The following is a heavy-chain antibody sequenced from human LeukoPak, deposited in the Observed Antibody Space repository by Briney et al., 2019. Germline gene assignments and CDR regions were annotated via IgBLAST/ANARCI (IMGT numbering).Heavy chain of an antibody. CDR3: ATDLESVSRGSY. CDR2: FDPEDGET. D-gene: IGHD1-14*01. V-gene: IGHV1-24*01. J-gene: IGHJ4*02. CDR1: GYTLTELS. Sequence: SVKVSCKVSGYTLTELSMHWVRQAPGKGLEWMGGFDPEDGETIYAQKFQGRVTMIEDTSTDTAYMELSSLRSEDTAVYYCATDLESVSRGSYWGQGTLVTVSS.